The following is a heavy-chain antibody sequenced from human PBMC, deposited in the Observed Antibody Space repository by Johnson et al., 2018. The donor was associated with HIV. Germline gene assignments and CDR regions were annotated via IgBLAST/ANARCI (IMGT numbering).Heavy chain of an antibody. V-gene: IGHV3-NL1*01. D-gene: IGHD6-13*01. J-gene: IGHJ3*01. CDR1: GFTFSSFG. CDR3: ARDGKYSSIGPDAFDV. Sequence: QVQLVESGGGVVQPGRSLRLSCAASGFTFSSFGMHWVRQAPGKGLEWVSAISGSGGSTYYADSVKGRFTISRDNSKNTLYLQMNSLRPEDTAVYFCARDGKYSSIGPDAFDVWGQGTMVAVSS. CDR2: ISGSGGST.